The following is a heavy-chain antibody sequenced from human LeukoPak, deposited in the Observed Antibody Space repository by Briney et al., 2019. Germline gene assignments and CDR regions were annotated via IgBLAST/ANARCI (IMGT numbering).Heavy chain of an antibody. CDR3: ARATKYYYDSSEP. CDR2: MNPNSGNT. Sequence: ASVTVSCKASGYTFTSYDINWVRQATGQGLEWMGWMNPNSGNTGYAQKFQGRVTMTRNTSISTAYMELSSLRSEDTAVYYCARATKYYYDSSEPWGQGTLVTVSS. V-gene: IGHV1-8*01. D-gene: IGHD3-22*01. J-gene: IGHJ5*02. CDR1: GYTFTSYD.